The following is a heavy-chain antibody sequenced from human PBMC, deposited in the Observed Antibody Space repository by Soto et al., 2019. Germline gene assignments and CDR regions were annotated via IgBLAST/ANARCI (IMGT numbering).Heavy chain of an antibody. V-gene: IGHV3-21*01. CDR1: GFTCSSYS. D-gene: IGHD4-17*01. J-gene: IGHJ4*02. CDR2: ISSSSSYI. CDR3: ASDTRTVITDYFDY. Sequence: GGSLRLSCAASGFTCSSYSVNWVRQAPRKGLEWVSSISSSSSYIYQADSVKGRFTISSDNAKNSLYLQMNSLRAEDTAVYYCASDTRTVITDYFDYRGQGTLVTVSS.